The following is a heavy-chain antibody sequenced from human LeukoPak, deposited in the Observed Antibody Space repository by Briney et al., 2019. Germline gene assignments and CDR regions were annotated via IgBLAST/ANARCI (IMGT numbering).Heavy chain of an antibody. D-gene: IGHD3-3*01. J-gene: IGHJ4*02. V-gene: IGHV1-69*04. CDR1: GGTFSSYA. CDR3: ATPTEGSGYYDYFDY. CDR2: IIPILGIA. Sequence: SVKLSCKASGGTFSSYAISWVRQAPGQGLEWMGRIIPILGIANYAQKFQGRVTITADKSTSTAYMELSSLRSEDTAVYYCATPTEGSGYYDYFDYWGQGTLVTVSS.